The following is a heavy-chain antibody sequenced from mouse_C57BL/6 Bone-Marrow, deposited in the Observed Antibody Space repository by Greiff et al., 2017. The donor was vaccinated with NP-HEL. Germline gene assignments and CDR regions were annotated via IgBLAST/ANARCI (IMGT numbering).Heavy chain of an antibody. D-gene: IGHD1-1*01. V-gene: IGHV1-64*01. CDR2: IHPNSGST. J-gene: IGHJ3*01. Sequence: QVQLQQSGAELVKPGASVKLSCKASGYTFTSYWMHWVKQRPGQGLEWIGMIHPNSGSTNYNERFKSKVTLTVDKSSSTAYMQLSGLTYEDSAVSYCARITTVVAPSYWGQETLVTVSA. CDR3: ARITTVVAPSY. CDR1: GYTFTSYW.